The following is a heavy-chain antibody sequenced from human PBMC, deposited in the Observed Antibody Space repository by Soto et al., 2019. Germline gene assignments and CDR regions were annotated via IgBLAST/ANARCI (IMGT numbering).Heavy chain of an antibody. J-gene: IGHJ4*02. CDR2: IWYDGSNK. D-gene: IGHD1-26*01. CDR1: GFTFSSYG. Sequence: QVQLVESGGGVVQPGRSLRLSCAASGFTFSSYGMHWVSQAPGKGLEWVAVIWYDGSNKYYADSVKGRFTISRDNSKNALYLQMNSLRAEDTAVYYCAREGVGFDYWGQGTLVTVSS. CDR3: AREGVGFDY. V-gene: IGHV3-33*01.